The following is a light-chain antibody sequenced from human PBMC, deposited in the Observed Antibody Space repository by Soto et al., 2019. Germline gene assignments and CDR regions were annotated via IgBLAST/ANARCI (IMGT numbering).Light chain of an antibody. J-gene: IGLJ1*01. CDR3: GTWDSSLSAYV. CDR2: DNN. CDR1: SSNIGNNY. V-gene: IGLV1-51*01. Sequence: QSVLPQPPSVSAAPGQKVTISCSGSSSNIGNNYVSWYQQLPGTAPKLLIYDNNKRPSGIPDRFSDSKSGTSATLAITGLQTGDEADYYCGTWDSSLSAYVFGTGTKV.